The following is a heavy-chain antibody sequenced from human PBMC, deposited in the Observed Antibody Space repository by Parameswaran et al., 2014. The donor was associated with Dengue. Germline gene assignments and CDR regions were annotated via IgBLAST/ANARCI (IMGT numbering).Heavy chain of an antibody. CDR3: ARVGQQAGTF. V-gene: IGHV3-74*01. J-gene: IGHJ4*02. CDR2: INSDGSST. Sequence: MPGVRQMPGKGLVWVSRINSDGSSTSYADSVKGRFTISRDNAKNTLYLQMNSLRAEDTAVYYCARVGQQAGTFWGQGTLVTVSS. D-gene: IGHD6-13*01.